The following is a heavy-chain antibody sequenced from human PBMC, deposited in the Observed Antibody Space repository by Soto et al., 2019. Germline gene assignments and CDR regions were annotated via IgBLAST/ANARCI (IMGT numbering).Heavy chain of an antibody. CDR3: ARAVAVPADFDY. CDR1: GYTLTDLS. CDR2: FDPEDGET. Sequence: ASVKVSCKVSGYTLTDLSMHWVRQAPGKGLEWMGGFDPEDGETIYAQKFQGRVTMIEDTSASTAYMELSSLRSEDTAVYYCARAVAVPADFDYWG. D-gene: IGHD6-19*01. V-gene: IGHV1-24*01. J-gene: IGHJ4*01.